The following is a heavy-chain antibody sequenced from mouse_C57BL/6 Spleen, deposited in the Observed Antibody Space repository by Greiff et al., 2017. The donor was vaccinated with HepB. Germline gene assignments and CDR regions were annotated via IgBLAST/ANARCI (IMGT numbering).Heavy chain of an antibody. CDR2: ISSGSSTI. CDR3: ARHGGYYVGFAY. J-gene: IGHJ3*01. D-gene: IGHD2-3*01. CDR1: GFTFSDYG. V-gene: IGHV5-17*01. Sequence: EVKLVESGGGLVKPGGSLKLSCAASGFTFSDYGMHWVRQAPEKGLEWVAYISSGSSTIYYADTVKGRFTISRDNAKNTLFLQMTSLRSEDTAMYYCARHGGYYVGFAYWGQGTLVTVSA.